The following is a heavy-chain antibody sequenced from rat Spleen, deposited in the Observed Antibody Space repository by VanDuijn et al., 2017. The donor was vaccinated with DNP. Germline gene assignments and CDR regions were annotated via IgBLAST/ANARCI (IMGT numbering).Heavy chain of an antibody. D-gene: IGHD1-4*01. CDR3: ARHGYPDAMDA. V-gene: IGHV5-22*01. Sequence: EVQLVETGGGLVQPGRSLKLSCVASGFTFSAYYMAWVRQAPTKGLEWVAYIRYDGGSTYYGDSVKGRFAISRDNAKSTLYLQMNSLRSEDMATYYCARHGYPDAMDAWGQGTSVTVSS. J-gene: IGHJ4*01. CDR1: GFTFSAYY. CDR2: IRYDGGST.